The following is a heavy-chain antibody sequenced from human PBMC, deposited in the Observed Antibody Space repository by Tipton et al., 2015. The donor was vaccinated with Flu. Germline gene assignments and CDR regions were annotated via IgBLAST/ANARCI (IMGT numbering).Heavy chain of an antibody. J-gene: IGHJ5*02. CDR1: GDSMRSDYF. V-gene: IGHV4-38-2*02. CDR3: ARRDYSKYVSDPKNWFDP. D-gene: IGHD4-11*01. Sequence: TLSLTCTVSGDSMRSDYFWCWIRQAPGKGLEWICNNHYSGSPHYNPSLNSRVTISVDTSKNQFSLMLNSVTAADTAVYYSARRDYSKYVSDPKNWFDPWGQGTLVSVSS. CDR2: NHYSGSP.